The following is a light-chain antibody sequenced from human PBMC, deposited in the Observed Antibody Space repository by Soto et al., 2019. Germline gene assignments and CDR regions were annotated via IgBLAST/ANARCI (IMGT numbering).Light chain of an antibody. CDR2: EVS. Sequence: QSVLTQPPSASGSPGQSVTVSCTGTSNDVGGYDYVSWFQQHPGKAPKLMIYEVSKRPSGVPDRFSGSKSGNTASLTVSGLQAEDEAEYYCSSYVGSLVVFGGGTKLTVL. J-gene: IGLJ2*01. CDR1: SNDVGGYDY. V-gene: IGLV2-8*01. CDR3: SSYVGSLVV.